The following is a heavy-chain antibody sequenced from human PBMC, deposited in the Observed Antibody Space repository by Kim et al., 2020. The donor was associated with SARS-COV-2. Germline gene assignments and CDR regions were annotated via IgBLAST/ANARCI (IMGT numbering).Heavy chain of an antibody. J-gene: IGHJ3*02. Sequence: GGCLRLSCAASGFTFSSYWMSWVRQAPGKGLEWVANIKQDGSEKYYVDSVKGRFTISRDNAKNSLYLQMNSLRAEDTAVYYCARDILPWGHDAFDIWGQGTMVTVSS. D-gene: IGHD3-16*01. V-gene: IGHV3-7*01. CDR1: GFTFSSYW. CDR2: IKQDGSEK. CDR3: ARDILPWGHDAFDI.